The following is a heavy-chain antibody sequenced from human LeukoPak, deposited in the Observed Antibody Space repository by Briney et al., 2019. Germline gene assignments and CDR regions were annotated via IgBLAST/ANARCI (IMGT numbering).Heavy chain of an antibody. CDR3: ARALYTSRSYLATFSPTNFDY. CDR2: IIPIFGTA. Sequence: GASVKVSCKASGGTFSSYAISWVRQAPGQGLEWMGGIIPIFGTANYAQKFQGRVTMTRDTSISTPYMELSWLRSDDTAVYYCARALYTSRSYLATFSPTNFDYWGQGTLVTVSS. D-gene: IGHD6-13*01. CDR1: GGTFSSYA. V-gene: IGHV1-69*05. J-gene: IGHJ4*02.